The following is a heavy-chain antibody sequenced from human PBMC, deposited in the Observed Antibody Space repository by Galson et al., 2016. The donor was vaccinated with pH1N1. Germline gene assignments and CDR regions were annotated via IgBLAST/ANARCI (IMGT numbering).Heavy chain of an antibody. CDR2: INPRSGYT. V-gene: IGHV1-2*02. CDR3: ARGAVDGYYWLFFDY. D-gene: IGHD3-22*01. CDR1: GYAFTGQY. J-gene: IGHJ4*02. Sequence: SVKVSCKASGYAFTGQYMHWVRQAPGQGLEWMGWINPRSGYTFYSQNFQGRVTMTTDTSINTAYMGMGRLKFDDSALYYCARGAVDGYYWLFFDYWGQGALVTVSS.